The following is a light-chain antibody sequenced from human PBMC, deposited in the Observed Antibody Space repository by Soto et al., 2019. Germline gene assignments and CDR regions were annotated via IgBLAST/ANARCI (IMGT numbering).Light chain of an antibody. CDR2: SAS. Sequence: DLEMTQSPSSLSASVGDRVTITCRAGQGIRNHLGWFQQKPGKAPKRLIYSASSLDGGVPSRFSGSGSGTEFTLAISSLQPEDFATYYCLQHDNYPYTFGQGTKLEIK. CDR3: LQHDNYPYT. CDR1: QGIRNH. V-gene: IGKV1-17*01. J-gene: IGKJ2*01.